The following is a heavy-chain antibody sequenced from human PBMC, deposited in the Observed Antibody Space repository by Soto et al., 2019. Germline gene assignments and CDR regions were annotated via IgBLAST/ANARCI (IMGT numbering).Heavy chain of an antibody. D-gene: IGHD7-27*01. CDR1: GFTFSSYA. CDR3: ARDLTWAYYFDY. Sequence: QVQPVESGGGVVQPGRSLRLSCAASGFTFSSYAMHWVRQAPGKGLEWVAVISYDGSNKYYADSVKGRFTISRDNSKNTLYLQMNSLRAEDTAVYYCARDLTWAYYFDYWGQGTLVTVSS. CDR2: ISYDGSNK. J-gene: IGHJ4*02. V-gene: IGHV3-30-3*01.